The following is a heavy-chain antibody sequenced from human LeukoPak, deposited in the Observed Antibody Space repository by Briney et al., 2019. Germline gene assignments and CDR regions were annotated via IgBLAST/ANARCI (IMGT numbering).Heavy chain of an antibody. CDR1: GFTFSSYA. D-gene: IGHD3-22*01. V-gene: IGHV3-23*01. J-gene: IGHJ3*02. CDR3: AKDRIGYYDSSGYYYGADDAFDI. CDR2: ISGSGGST. Sequence: GGPLRLSCAASGFTFSSYAMSWVRQAPGKGLEWVSAISGSGGSTYYADSVKGRFTISRDNSKNTLYLQMNSLRAEDTAVYYCAKDRIGYYDSSGYYYGADDAFDIWGQGTMVTVSS.